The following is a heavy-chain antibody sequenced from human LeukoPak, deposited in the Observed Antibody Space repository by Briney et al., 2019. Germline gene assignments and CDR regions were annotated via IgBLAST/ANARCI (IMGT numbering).Heavy chain of an antibody. CDR3: ARPRAPVTRISSFDM. Sequence: ASVKVSCKASGYSFTDYYIHWVRQAPGQGLEWMGWINPHSGGRNLAQKFQGRVTMTRDTSITTAYLELSGLTSDDTAMYYCARPRAPVTRISSFDMWGQGTMVTVSS. CDR2: INPHSGGR. CDR1: GYSFTDYY. D-gene: IGHD2/OR15-2a*01. V-gene: IGHV1-2*02. J-gene: IGHJ3*02.